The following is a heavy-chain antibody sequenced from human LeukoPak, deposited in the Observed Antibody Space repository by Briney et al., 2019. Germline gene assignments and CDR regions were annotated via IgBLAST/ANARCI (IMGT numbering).Heavy chain of an antibody. J-gene: IGHJ4*02. CDR1: GGSISSNSYY. CDR3: ARDGSGGYYYFDY. Sequence: SETLSLTCTVSGGSISSNSYYWGWIRQPPGKGLEWIGSIYYSGSAYYNPSLKSRVTISVDTSKNQFSLKLSSVTAADTAVYYCARDGSGGYYYFDYWGQGTLVTVSS. CDR2: IYYSGSA. D-gene: IGHD6-19*01. V-gene: IGHV4-39*07.